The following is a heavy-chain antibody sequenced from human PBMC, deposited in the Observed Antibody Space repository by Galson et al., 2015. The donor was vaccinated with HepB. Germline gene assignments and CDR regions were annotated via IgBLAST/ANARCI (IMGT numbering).Heavy chain of an antibody. D-gene: IGHD3-22*01. Sequence: SLRLSCAASGFTFSDYWMSWVRQPPGKGLEWVANIKQDGSEKSYVDSVRGRFTISRDNAKISLYLQMNSLRAEDTAVYCCARRTSDYYDSSGYSYADAFDLWGQGTMVTVSS. J-gene: IGHJ3*01. CDR3: ARRTSDYYDSSGYSYADAFDL. CDR1: GFTFSDYW. V-gene: IGHV3-7*01. CDR2: IKQDGSEK.